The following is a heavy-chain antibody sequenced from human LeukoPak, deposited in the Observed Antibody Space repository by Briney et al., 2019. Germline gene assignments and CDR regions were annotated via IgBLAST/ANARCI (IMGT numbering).Heavy chain of an antibody. D-gene: IGHD3-10*01. CDR1: GYTFTSYG. CDR3: AREARYYGSGSYYNPWYFDY. V-gene: IGHV1-18*01. CDR2: IGAYNGNT. Sequence: ASVKVSCKASGYTFTSYGISWVRQAPGQGLEWMGWIGAYNGNTNYAQKLQGRVTMTTDTSTSTAYMELRSLRSDDTAVYYCAREARYYGSGSYYNPWYFDYWGQGTLVTVSS. J-gene: IGHJ4*02.